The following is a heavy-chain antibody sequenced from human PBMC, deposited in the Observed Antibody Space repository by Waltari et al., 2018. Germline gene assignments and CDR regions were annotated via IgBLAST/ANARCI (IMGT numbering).Heavy chain of an antibody. CDR2: ISSSGGAT. CDR3: ARAHITVRVLDV. Sequence: QVQLVESGGGLVKPGGSLNLSCVGSAFTFSAYHMNWISQAPGKGLEWVSGISSSGGATYYVDSVKGRFIISRDSSKNSLYLQMNSLRVEDTAVYFCARAHITVRVLDVWGKGTTVTVSS. V-gene: IGHV3-11*01. J-gene: IGHJ6*04. CDR1: AFTFSAYH. D-gene: IGHD6-6*01.